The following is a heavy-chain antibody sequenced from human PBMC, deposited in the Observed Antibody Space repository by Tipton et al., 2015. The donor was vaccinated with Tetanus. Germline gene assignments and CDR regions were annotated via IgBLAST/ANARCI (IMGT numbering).Heavy chain of an antibody. CDR1: GYNFNLYW. CDR3: ARRLGPYTGDQIWHFDL. Sequence: QLVQSGAEVKKPGESLKISCQGSGYNFNLYWIAWVRQMPGKGLEYMGIIYPGESDTRYSPSFQGQVTISADKSTSTAYLQWSRRKASDTAIYYCARRLGPYTGDQIWHFDLWGRGTLVSVSS. V-gene: IGHV5-51*01. CDR2: IYPGESDT. J-gene: IGHJ2*01. D-gene: IGHD7-27*01.